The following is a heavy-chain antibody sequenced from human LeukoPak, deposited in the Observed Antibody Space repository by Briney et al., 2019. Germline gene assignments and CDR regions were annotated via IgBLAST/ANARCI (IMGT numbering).Heavy chain of an antibody. V-gene: IGHV1-69*05. CDR1: GYTFTSYG. CDR2: IIPIFGTA. CDR3: AVQYSSSSGWLDY. D-gene: IGHD6-6*01. J-gene: IGHJ4*02. Sequence: ASVKVSCKASGYTFTSYGISWVRQAPGQGLEWMGGIIPIFGTANYAQKFHGRVTITTDESTSTAYMELSSLRSEDTAVYYCAVQYSSSSGWLDYWGQGTLVTVSS.